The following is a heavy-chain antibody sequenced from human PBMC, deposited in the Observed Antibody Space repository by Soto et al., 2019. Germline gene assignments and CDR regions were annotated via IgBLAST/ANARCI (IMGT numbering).Heavy chain of an antibody. D-gene: IGHD2-8*01. Sequence: QVQLQESGPGLVKPSETLSLTCTVSGGSISSYYWSWIRQPPGKGLEWIGYIYYSGSTNYNPSLKSRVTISVDTSKNQCSLKLSSVTAADTAVYYCARANGYKGYYFDYWGQGTLVTVSS. J-gene: IGHJ4*02. CDR2: IYYSGST. V-gene: IGHV4-59*01. CDR3: ARANGYKGYYFDY. CDR1: GGSISSYY.